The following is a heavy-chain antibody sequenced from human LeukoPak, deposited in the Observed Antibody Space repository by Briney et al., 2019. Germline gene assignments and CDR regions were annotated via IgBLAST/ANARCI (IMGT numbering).Heavy chain of an antibody. V-gene: IGHV3-30*04. J-gene: IGHJ4*02. Sequence: PGRSLRLSCAASGFTFRNWAMHWVRQAPGQGLEWVAVISYDGSNKYYADSVKGRFTISRDNSKNTLYLQMNSLRAEDTAVYYCAKGYGFDSSGSEHYFENWGQGILVTVSS. CDR1: GFTFRNWA. D-gene: IGHD3-22*01. CDR2: ISYDGSNK. CDR3: AKGYGFDSSGSEHYFEN.